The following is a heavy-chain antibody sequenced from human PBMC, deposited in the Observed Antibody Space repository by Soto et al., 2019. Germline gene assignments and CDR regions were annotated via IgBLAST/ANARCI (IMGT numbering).Heavy chain of an antibody. Sequence: QVTLKESGPVLVKPAVTLTLTCTVSGFSLSNARMGVSWIRQPPGKALEWLAHIFTNDEKSYSTSLKSRLTISKDTSKSQVVLTMTNMDPVDTATYYCARIRDSSGWYGVRFDPWGQGTLVTVSS. CDR3: ARIRDSSGWYGVRFDP. V-gene: IGHV2-26*01. D-gene: IGHD6-19*01. CDR1: GFSLSNARMG. J-gene: IGHJ5*02. CDR2: IFTNDEK.